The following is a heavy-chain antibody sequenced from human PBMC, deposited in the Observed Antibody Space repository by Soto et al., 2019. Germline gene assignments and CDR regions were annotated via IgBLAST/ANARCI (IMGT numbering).Heavy chain of an antibody. CDR1: GYTFTMYS. D-gene: IGHD3-16*01. J-gene: IGHJ3*01. CDR3: ARPGITITSGSNDAFHV. Sequence: ASVKVSCKASGYTFTMYSVHWVRQAPGQRLEWMGYINAGNGNTKYLQKFQGRVTFARDTSANTVDMELSSLSSEDTAMYYCARPGITITSGSNDAFHVWGQGTMVTV. CDR2: INAGNGNT. V-gene: IGHV1-3*01.